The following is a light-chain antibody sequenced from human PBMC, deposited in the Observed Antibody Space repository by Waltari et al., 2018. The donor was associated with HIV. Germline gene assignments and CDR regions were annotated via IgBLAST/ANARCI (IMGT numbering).Light chain of an antibody. CDR3: QQYGDYPIT. Sequence: IQMTQSPSSLSASVGDRVSFTCRASQDISTSLAWIQQNPGEPPNSLIYAESSLQDGVPSKFSGSGSGTDFTLTISSLQPEDFAIYYCQQYGDYPITFGQGTRLEIK. V-gene: IGKV1-16*02. CDR2: AES. J-gene: IGKJ5*01. CDR1: QDISTS.